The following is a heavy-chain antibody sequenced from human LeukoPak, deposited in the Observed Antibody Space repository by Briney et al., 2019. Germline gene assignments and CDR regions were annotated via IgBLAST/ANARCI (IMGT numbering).Heavy chain of an antibody. CDR1: GGSISSGDYY. Sequence: SETLSLTCTVSGGSISSGDYYWSWIRQPPGKGLEWIGYIYYSGSTYYNPSLKSRVTISVDTSKNQFSLKLSSVTAADTAVYYCAKTSEWLDAFDIWGQGTMVTVSS. J-gene: IGHJ3*02. CDR2: IYYSGST. CDR3: AKTSEWLDAFDI. D-gene: IGHD3-3*01. V-gene: IGHV4-30-4*08.